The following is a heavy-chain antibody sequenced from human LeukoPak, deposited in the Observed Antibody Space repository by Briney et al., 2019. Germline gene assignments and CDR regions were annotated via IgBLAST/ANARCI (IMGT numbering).Heavy chain of an antibody. CDR2: LYYSGYT. V-gene: IGHV4-59*01. CDR3: ARGTTVTREFDY. D-gene: IGHD4-17*01. Sequence: PSETLALTCTVSGDSISSYYWSWIRQPPAKGLEGIGYLYYSGYTNYNPSLKSRVTISVDTSKKQFSLKLSSVTAAGTAVYYCARGTTVTREFDYWGQGTQVTVSS. CDR1: GDSISSYY. J-gene: IGHJ4*02.